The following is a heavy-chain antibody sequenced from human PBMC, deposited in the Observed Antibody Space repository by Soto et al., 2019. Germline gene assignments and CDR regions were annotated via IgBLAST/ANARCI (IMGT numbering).Heavy chain of an antibody. CDR1: GFTFSSYA. CDR2: ISSNGGST. V-gene: IGHV3-64*01. D-gene: IGHD2-15*01. CDR3: ARQGSGSYYFDY. J-gene: IGHJ4*02. Sequence: EVQLVESGGGLVQPGGSLRLSCAASGFTFSSYAMHWVRQAPGQGLEYVSAISSNGGSTYYAHSVKGRFTISRDNSKNTLYLQMGSLRAEDMAVYYCARQGSGSYYFDYWGQGTLVTVSS.